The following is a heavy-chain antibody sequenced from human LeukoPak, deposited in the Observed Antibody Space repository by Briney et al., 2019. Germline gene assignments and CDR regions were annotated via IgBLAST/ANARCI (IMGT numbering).Heavy chain of an antibody. D-gene: IGHD2-2*01. CDR3: ATAVGEGLNDY. CDR2: VFHSGNS. V-gene: IGHV4-59*08. Sequence: SETLSLTCSVSGGSIRSYYWTWIRQPPGKGLGWIGYVFHSGNSNYNPSLQSRVTMSVDSSKNRISLTLSSVTAADTAVYYCATAVGEGLNDYWGQGTLVTVSS. J-gene: IGHJ4*02. CDR1: GGSIRSYY.